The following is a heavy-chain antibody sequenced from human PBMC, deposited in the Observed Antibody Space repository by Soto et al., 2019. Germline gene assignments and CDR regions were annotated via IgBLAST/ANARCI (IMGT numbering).Heavy chain of an antibody. V-gene: IGHV3-11*01. J-gene: IGHJ4*02. D-gene: IGHD3-22*01. CDR2: ISSSGSTI. CDR3: ARDSGDRPAYDPNLPDY. Sequence: QVQLVESGGGLVKPGGSLRLSCAASGFTFSDYYMSWIRQAPGKGLEWVSHISSSGSTIYYADSVKGRFTISRDNAKNSRFLQMNSLRAEDTAVYYCARDSGDRPAYDPNLPDYGGQGTLVTVSS. CDR1: GFTFSDYY.